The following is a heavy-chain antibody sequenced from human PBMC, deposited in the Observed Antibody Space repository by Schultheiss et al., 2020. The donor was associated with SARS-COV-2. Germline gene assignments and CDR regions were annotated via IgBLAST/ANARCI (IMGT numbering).Heavy chain of an antibody. CDR1: GGTFSSYA. D-gene: IGHD3-3*01. CDR2: IIPILGIA. Sequence: SVKVSCKASGGTFSSYAISWVRQAPGQGLEWMGGIIPILGIANYAQKFQGRVTITAHKSTSTAYMELSSLRSEDTAVYYCARDPIGADFWSGYPDNYYYMDVWGKGTTVTVAS. V-gene: IGHV1-69*10. CDR3: ARDPIGADFWSGYPDNYYYMDV. J-gene: IGHJ6*03.